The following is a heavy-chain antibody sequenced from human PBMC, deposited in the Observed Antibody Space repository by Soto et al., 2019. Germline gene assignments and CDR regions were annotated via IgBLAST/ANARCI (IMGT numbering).Heavy chain of an antibody. CDR2: IDSKAGTI. V-gene: IGHV1-18*01. Sequence: QVQLVQSGAEVQKPGASVKVSCKTSGYTFNDFGITWVRQAPGLGLEWLGWIDSKAGTIHFAPKFQGSVIMTTDTSTGTASMELTSLTFDDAAVDFCARDIGFDIDYWGQGTLVTVS. CDR3: ARDIGFDIDY. D-gene: IGHD5-12*01. J-gene: IGHJ4*02. CDR1: GYTFNDFG.